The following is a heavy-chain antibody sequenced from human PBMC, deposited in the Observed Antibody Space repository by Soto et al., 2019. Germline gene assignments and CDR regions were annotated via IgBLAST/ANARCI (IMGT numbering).Heavy chain of an antibody. V-gene: IGHV3-23*01. CDR3: AKEMYYYDSSQYYYYYYGMDV. Sequence: GGSLRLSCAASGFNFRSYAISWVRQAPGKGLEGVSAISGSGGSTYYADSVKGRFTISRDNSKNTLYLQMNSLRAEDTAVYYCAKEMYYYDSSQYYYYYYGMDVWGQGTTVTVSS. CDR2: ISGSGGST. J-gene: IGHJ6*02. CDR1: GFNFRSYA. D-gene: IGHD3-22*01.